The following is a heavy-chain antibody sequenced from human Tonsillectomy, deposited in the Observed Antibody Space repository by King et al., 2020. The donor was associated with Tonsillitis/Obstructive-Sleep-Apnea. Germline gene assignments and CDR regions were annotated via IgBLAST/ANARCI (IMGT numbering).Heavy chain of an antibody. J-gene: IGHJ4*02. D-gene: IGHD4-23*01. CDR3: ANLYGGNSGSHFDY. CDR2: ISDSGGST. V-gene: IGHV3-23*04. CDR1: GFTFSSYA. Sequence: VQLVESGGGLVQSGGSLRLSCAASGFTFSSYAMSWVRQAPGKGLEWVSVISDSGGSTYYADSVKGRFTLSRDNSKNTLYLQMNSLRAADTAVYYCANLYGGNSGSHFDYWGQGTLVTVSS.